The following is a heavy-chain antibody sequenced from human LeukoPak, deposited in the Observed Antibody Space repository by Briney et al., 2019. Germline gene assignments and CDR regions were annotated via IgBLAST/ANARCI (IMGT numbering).Heavy chain of an antibody. Sequence: SETLSLTCTVSGYSITSGFYWVWVRQTPGKGLEWIGAIYHGGDTYYNPSLKSRITISVDKSRNHFSLKMSSVTAADTGVYYCARDGSQTSYYSLGMDVWGRGTTVTVSS. CDR3: ARDGSQTSYYSLGMDV. D-gene: IGHD1-26*01. V-gene: IGHV4-38-2*02. CDR2: IYHGGDT. CDR1: GYSITSGFY. J-gene: IGHJ6*02.